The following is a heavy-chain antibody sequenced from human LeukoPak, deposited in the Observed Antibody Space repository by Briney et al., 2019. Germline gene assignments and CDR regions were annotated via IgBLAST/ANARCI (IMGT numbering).Heavy chain of an antibody. CDR1: GDTFSSHG. CDR2: IWNDGSKQ. Sequence: GGSLKLSCAASGDTFSSHGMHWVRQAPGKGLEWVAVIWNDGSKQYYLDSVKGRFTISRDDSKNTLYLQMNSLRAEDTALYYCARSAYGDYLGHDTFDMWGQGTMVTVSS. V-gene: IGHV3-33*01. J-gene: IGHJ3*02. CDR3: ARSAYGDYLGHDTFDM. D-gene: IGHD4-17*01.